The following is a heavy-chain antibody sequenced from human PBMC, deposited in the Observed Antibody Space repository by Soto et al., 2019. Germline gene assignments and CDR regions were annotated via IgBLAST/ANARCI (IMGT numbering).Heavy chain of an antibody. Sequence: GGSLRLSCVASGFSITSFAMSWVRQAPGKGLEWASAISASGGSTYADSVKGRLTISRDNSKNTLYLQMNSLRVEDTAVYYCATVLSSGSYSGVLVYWGQGALVTVSS. CDR1: GFSITSFA. CDR3: ATVLSSGSYSGVLVY. J-gene: IGHJ4*02. V-gene: IGHV3-23*01. CDR2: ISASGGST. D-gene: IGHD1-26*01.